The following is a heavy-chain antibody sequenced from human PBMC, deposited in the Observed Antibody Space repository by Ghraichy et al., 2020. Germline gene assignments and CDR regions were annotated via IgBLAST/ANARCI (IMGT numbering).Heavy chain of an antibody. D-gene: IGHD3-3*01. V-gene: IGHV3-33*08. CDR2: IWYDGSNK. Sequence: GGSLRLSCAASGFTFSSYGMHWVRQAPGKGLEWVAAIWYDGSNKYYADSVKGRFTISRDNSKNTLYLQMNSLRAEDTAVYYCARDSGGIRFLEWLPNSYYYYGMAVWGKGATVTVSA. CDR3: ARDSGGIRFLEWLPNSYYYYGMAV. CDR1: GFTFSSYG. J-gene: IGHJ6*04.